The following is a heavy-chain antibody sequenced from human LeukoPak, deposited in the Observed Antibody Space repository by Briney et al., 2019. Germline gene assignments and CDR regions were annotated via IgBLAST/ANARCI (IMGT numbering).Heavy chain of an antibody. Sequence: PSETLSLTCTVSGGSISSSPYYWSWVRQPPGKGLEWIGSIYYSGNTYYNPSLKSRLTISVDTSKNQFSLKLSSVTAADTAVYYCARVIAAADYWGQGNLVTVSS. D-gene: IGHD6-13*01. CDR2: IYYSGNT. J-gene: IGHJ4*02. CDR3: ARVIAAADY. CDR1: GGSISSSPYY. V-gene: IGHV4-39*01.